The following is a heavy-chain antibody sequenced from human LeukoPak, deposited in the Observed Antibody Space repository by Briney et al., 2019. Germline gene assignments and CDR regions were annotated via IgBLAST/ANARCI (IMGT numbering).Heavy chain of an antibody. V-gene: IGHV1-18*01. J-gene: IGHJ4*02. CDR3: ARYDYVWGSYRPIDY. CDR1: GYTFTSYG. D-gene: IGHD3-16*02. CDR2: ISAYNGNT. Sequence: AASVKVSCKASGYTFTSYGISWVRQAPGQGLEWMGWISAYNGNTNYAQKLQGRVTMTTDTSTSTAYMELRSLRSDDTAVYYCARYDYVWGSYRPIDYWGQGTLVTVSS.